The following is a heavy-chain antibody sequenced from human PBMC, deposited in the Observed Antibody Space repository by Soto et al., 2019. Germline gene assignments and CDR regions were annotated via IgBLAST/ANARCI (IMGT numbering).Heavy chain of an antibody. CDR2: ISYDGSNK. CDR1: GFTFSSYG. V-gene: IGHV3-30*18. J-gene: IGHJ4*02. D-gene: IGHD3-22*01. Sequence: GGSLRLSCAASGFTFSSYGMHWVRQAPGKGLEWVAVISYDGSNKYYADSVKGRFTISRDNSKNTLYLQMNSLRAEDTAVYYCAKGPTYYYDSSGYPPLYWGQGTLVTVSS. CDR3: AKGPTYYYDSSGYPPLY.